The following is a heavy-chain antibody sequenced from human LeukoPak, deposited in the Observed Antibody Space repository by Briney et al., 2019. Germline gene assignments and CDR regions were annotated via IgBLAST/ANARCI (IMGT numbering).Heavy chain of an antibody. Sequence: ASVTVSCKASGYTLTRYYIHWVRQVPGQGLEWMGMIIPHDGSTTYAQRFQGRVTMTSDTSTSTVYMEVNSLTSDDTAVYYCARRGPLLCFDYWGQGTLVTVSS. CDR2: IIPHDGST. J-gene: IGHJ4*02. CDR1: GYTLTRYY. D-gene: IGHD2-2*01. V-gene: IGHV1-46*01. CDR3: ARRGPLLCFDY.